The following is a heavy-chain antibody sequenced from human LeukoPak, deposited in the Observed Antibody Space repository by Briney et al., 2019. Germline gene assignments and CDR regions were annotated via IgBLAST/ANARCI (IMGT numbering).Heavy chain of an antibody. CDR1: GYTFTSYG. CDR3: ARETLGAFDP. Sequence: ASVKVSCKASGYTFTSYGISWVRQAPGQGLEWMGWISGYIGDTNYAQKYQGRATMTTDTATSTAFMELRDLRSDDTAVYYCARETLGAFDPWGQGTLVTVSS. J-gene: IGHJ5*02. V-gene: IGHV1-18*01. CDR2: ISGYIGDT.